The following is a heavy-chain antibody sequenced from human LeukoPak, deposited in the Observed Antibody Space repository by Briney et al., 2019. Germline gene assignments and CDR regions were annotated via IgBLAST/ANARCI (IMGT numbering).Heavy chain of an antibody. CDR3: AKGLTNLGDD. CDR2: LSGSGSSA. J-gene: IGHJ4*02. D-gene: IGHD3-9*01. CDR1: GFTLSTYA. Sequence: GGSLRLSCAASGFTLSTYAMSWVRQAPGKGLEWVSGLSGSGSSAYYADSVKGRFTISRDNSKNTLYLQMNSLRPEDTAVYYCAKGLTNLGDDWGQGTLVTVSS. V-gene: IGHV3-23*01.